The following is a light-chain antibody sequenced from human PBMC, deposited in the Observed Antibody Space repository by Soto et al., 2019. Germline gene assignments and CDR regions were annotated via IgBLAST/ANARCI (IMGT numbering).Light chain of an antibody. CDR1: QSVSSSY. CDR3: HQRQSWPRT. CDR2: QTS. V-gene: IGKV3D-20*02. Sequence: EIVLTQSPGTLSLSPGERATLSCRASQSVSSSYLAWYQHRPGQAPRLLIYQTSIRAAGIPARFSASGTGTDFTLTISDVQPEDFAVYYCHQRQSWPRTLGQGTKVDIK. J-gene: IGKJ1*01.